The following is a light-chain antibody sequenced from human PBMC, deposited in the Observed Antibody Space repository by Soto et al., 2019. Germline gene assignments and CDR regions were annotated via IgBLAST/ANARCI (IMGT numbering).Light chain of an antibody. Sequence: EIVMTQSPATLSVSPGERATLSCKASQSVSSYLAWYKQKTGQXPRXXIYGASSRATGIPDRFSGSGSGTDLTITISRLEPEDGEVYDCQQYGSSPWTFCQGTKVDIK. CDR2: GAS. J-gene: IGKJ1*01. CDR3: QQYGSSPWT. CDR1: QSVSSY. V-gene: IGKV3-20*01.